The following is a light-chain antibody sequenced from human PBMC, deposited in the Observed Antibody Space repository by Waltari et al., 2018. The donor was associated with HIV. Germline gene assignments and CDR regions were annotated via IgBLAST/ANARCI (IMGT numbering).Light chain of an antibody. CDR3: GAWDTSLSAVV. CDR1: SSNIGNHQ. CDR2: DNN. Sequence: QSVLTQPPSVSAAPGQNVTIPCSGSSSNIGNHQVSWYQQLPGTAPKLLIYDNNKRPSGIPDRFSASKSGTSATLGITGLQTGDEAEYYCGAWDTSLSAVVFGTGTKVTVL. V-gene: IGLV1-51*01. J-gene: IGLJ1*01.